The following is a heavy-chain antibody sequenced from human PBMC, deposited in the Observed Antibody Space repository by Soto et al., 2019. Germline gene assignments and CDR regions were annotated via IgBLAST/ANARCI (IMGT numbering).Heavy chain of an antibody. CDR3: ATVGGSSSSVGAFDI. V-gene: IGHV1-46*03. CDR1: GYTFNSYY. J-gene: IGHJ3*02. CDR2: INPSGGST. Sequence: ASVKICGKASGYTFNSYYMHWVRQATGQGLEWMGIINPSGGSTSYAQKFQGRVTMTRDTSTSTVYMELSSLRSEDTAVYYCATVGGSSSSVGAFDIWGQGTMVTVSS. D-gene: IGHD6-13*01.